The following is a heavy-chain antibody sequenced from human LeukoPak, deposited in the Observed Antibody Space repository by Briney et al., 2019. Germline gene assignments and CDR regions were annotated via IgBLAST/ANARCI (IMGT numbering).Heavy chain of an antibody. J-gene: IGHJ5*02. CDR2: IYYSGST. CDR1: GGSISSYY. CDR3: ARDRGVFYNWFDP. D-gene: IGHD3-10*01. V-gene: IGHV4-59*01. Sequence: SETLSLTCTVSGGSISSYYWSWIRQPPGKGLEWIGYIYYSGSTNYNPSFKSRVTISVDTSKNQFSLKLSSVTAADTAVYSRARDRGVFYNWFDPWGQGTLVTVSS.